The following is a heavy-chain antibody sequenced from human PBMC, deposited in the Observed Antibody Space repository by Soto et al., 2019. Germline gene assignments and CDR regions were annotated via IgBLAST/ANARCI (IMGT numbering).Heavy chain of an antibody. CDR2: ISGSGGST. J-gene: IGHJ2*01. D-gene: IGHD3-10*02. Sequence: KERKWISAISGSGGSTYYADSVKGRFTISRDNSKNTLYLQMNSLRAEDTAVYFCFQAEDGIRDVRSVSAFLLNRSSDL. V-gene: IGHV3-23*01. CDR3: FQAEDGIRDVRSVSAFLLNRSSDL.